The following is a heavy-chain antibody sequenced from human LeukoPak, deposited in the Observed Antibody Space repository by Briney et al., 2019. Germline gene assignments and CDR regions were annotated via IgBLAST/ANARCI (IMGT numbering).Heavy chain of an antibody. V-gene: IGHV3-23*01. CDR1: GFTFSNYA. CDR2: INGNGDST. CDR3: ARIIVATGYYMDV. Sequence: GGSLRLSCAASGFTFSNYAMNWVRQAPGKGLEWVSAINGNGDSTYYADSVKGRFTISRDNAKNSLYLQMNSLRAEDTAVYYCARIIVATGYYMDVWGKGTTVTVSS. J-gene: IGHJ6*03. D-gene: IGHD3-22*01.